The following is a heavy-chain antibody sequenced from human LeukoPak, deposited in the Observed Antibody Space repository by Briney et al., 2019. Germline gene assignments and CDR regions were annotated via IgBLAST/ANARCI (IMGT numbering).Heavy chain of an antibody. J-gene: IGHJ3*02. Sequence: GGSLRLSCAASGFTFSSYAMSWVRQAPGKGLEWVSAISGSGGSTYYADSVKGRFTISRDNSKNTLYLQMNSLRAEDTAVYYCAKEQVVVAATRLGYDAFDIWGQGTMVTVSS. CDR1: GFTFSSYA. CDR2: ISGSGGST. D-gene: IGHD2-15*01. V-gene: IGHV3-23*01. CDR3: AKEQVVVAATRLGYDAFDI.